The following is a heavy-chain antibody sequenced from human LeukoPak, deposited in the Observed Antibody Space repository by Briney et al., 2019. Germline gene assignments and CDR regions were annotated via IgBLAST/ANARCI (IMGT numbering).Heavy chain of an antibody. CDR3: AKDPTTVVTRDWYFDL. Sequence: GGSLRLSCAASGFTFSSYAMSWVRQAPGKGLGWVSSITGSGTSTYYADSVKGRFTISRDNSKNTLFLQMNSLRAEDTAVYYCAKDPTTVVTRDWYFDLWGRGALVTVSS. D-gene: IGHD4-23*01. V-gene: IGHV3-23*01. CDR2: ITGSGTST. J-gene: IGHJ2*01. CDR1: GFTFSSYA.